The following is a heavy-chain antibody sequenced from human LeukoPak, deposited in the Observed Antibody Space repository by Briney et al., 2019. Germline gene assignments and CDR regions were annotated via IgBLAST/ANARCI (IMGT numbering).Heavy chain of an antibody. J-gene: IGHJ4*02. Sequence: PGGSLRLSCAASGFTFSSYTMNWVRQAPGKGLEWVSSISSSSSHIYYGDSLKGRFTISRDNAKNSLFLQMNSLRPEDTAVYYCARDAHSGDGWGQGTLVTVSS. V-gene: IGHV3-21*01. D-gene: IGHD6-25*01. CDR2: ISSSSSHI. CDR3: ARDAHSGDG. CDR1: GFTFSSYT.